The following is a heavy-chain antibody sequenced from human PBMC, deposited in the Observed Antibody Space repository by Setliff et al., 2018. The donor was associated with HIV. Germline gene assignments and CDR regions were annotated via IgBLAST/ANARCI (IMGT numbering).Heavy chain of an antibody. J-gene: IGHJ5*02. D-gene: IGHD6-19*01. CDR2: IYYSGST. CDR3: ARGRTQWPNYNYFDP. CDR1: GGSIRSTSHY. V-gene: IGHV4-39*01. Sequence: PSETLSLTCTVSGGSIRSTSHYWGWIRQPPGKGLEWIGSIYYSGSTHYNPSLKGRVTVSKDTTKNQLSLRLSSVTAADTAVYYCARGRTQWPNYNYFDPWGLGTLVTVSS.